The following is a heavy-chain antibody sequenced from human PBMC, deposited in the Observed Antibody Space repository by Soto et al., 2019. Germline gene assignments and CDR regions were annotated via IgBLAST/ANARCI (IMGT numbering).Heavy chain of an antibody. D-gene: IGHD3-22*01. V-gene: IGHV3-30*18. CDR3: AKEWVYDSSGWSSDY. CDR2: ISYDGSNK. CDR1: GFTFSSYG. Sequence: ESGGGVVQPGRSLRLSCAASGFTFSSYGMHWVRQAPGEGLEWVAVISYDGSNKYYADSVKGRFTISRDNSKNTLYLQMNSLRAEDTAVYYCAKEWVYDSSGWSSDYWGQGTLVTVSS. J-gene: IGHJ4*02.